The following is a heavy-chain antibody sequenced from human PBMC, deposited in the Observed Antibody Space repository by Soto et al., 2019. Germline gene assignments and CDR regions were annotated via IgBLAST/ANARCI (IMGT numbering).Heavy chain of an antibody. Sequence: SSETRSITCTVSGGCINSSSCCWAGIRQPQGQAREWIGSIYYSGSTYYNPSLKSRVTISVDTSKNQFSLKLSSVPAAATAVYYCARHQIALTGTFDWGQGTLVTVTS. V-gene: IGHV4-39*01. CDR3: ARHQIALTGTFD. J-gene: IGHJ4*02. CDR1: GGCINSSSCC. D-gene: IGHD3-9*01. CDR2: IYYSGST.